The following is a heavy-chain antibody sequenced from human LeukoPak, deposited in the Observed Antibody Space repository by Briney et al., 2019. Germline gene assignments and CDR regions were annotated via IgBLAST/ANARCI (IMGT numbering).Heavy chain of an antibody. V-gene: IGHV4-34*01. CDR3: ARGVGHYYDSSGIYYYYYYYMDV. D-gene: IGHD3-22*01. CDR1: GGSFSGYY. CDR2: INHSGST. Sequence: SETLSLTCAVYGGSFSGYYWSWIRQPPGKGLEWIGEINHSGSTNYNPSLKSRVTISVDTSKNQFSLKLSSVTAADTAVYYCARGVGHYYDSSGIYYYYYYYMDVWGKGTTVTVSS. J-gene: IGHJ6*03.